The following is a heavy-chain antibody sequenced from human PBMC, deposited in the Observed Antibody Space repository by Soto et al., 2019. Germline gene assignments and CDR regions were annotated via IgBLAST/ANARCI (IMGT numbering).Heavy chain of an antibody. Sequence: EVQLVESGGGLVQPGGSLRLSCAASGFTFSSYSMNWVRQAPGKGLEWVSYISSSSSTIYYADSVKGRFTISRDNAKNSLYLQMNSVRAEDTAVYYCARVQSPDYGDYYLHYYFDYWGQGTLVTVSS. V-gene: IGHV3-48*01. CDR3: ARVQSPDYGDYYLHYYFDY. D-gene: IGHD4-17*01. CDR1: GFTFSSYS. J-gene: IGHJ4*02. CDR2: ISSSSSTI.